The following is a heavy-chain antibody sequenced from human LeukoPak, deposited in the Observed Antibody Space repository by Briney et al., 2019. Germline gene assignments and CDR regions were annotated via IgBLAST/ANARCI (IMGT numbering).Heavy chain of an antibody. CDR1: GFTVSSNY. J-gene: IGHJ4*02. V-gene: IGHV3-66*01. CDR2: IYSGGST. Sequence: GGSLRLSCAASGFTVSSNYMSWVRQAPGKGLEWVSVIYSGGSTYYADSVKGRFTISRDNSKNTLYLQMNSLRAEDTAVYYCAKDAYAEYYFDYWGQGTLVTVSS. CDR3: AKDAYAEYYFDY.